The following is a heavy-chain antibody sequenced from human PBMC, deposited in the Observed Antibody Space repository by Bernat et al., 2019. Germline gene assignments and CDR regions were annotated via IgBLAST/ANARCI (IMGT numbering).Heavy chain of an antibody. J-gene: IGHJ6*02. V-gene: IGHV4-4*02. D-gene: IGHD2-21*01. CDR2: IEHGGAT. CDR3: ARNGAYCIEV. Sequence: QVQLQESGPGLVKPSETLSLTCDVSGASINRYWWSWVRQPPGKGLEWIGEIEHGGATNYNPSLKSRVTISVDKSKNQFSLKLSSVTDADTALYYCARNGAYCIEVWGQGTTVTVS. CDR1: GASINRYW.